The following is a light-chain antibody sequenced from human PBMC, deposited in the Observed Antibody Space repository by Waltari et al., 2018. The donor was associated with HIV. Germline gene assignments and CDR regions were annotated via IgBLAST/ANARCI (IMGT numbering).Light chain of an antibody. CDR3: QSYDQTIPCV. CDR1: SGNIANNH. J-gene: IGLJ1*01. V-gene: IGLV6-57*03. Sequence: NFVLTQPHSVSESPGKTVTISCARSSGNIANNHVQWYQQRPGSAPTPVIYEDTQRPAGAPDRFSGSIDTSSNSASLTIYELKTEDEADYYCQSYDQTIPCVFGTGTRLTVL. CDR2: EDT.